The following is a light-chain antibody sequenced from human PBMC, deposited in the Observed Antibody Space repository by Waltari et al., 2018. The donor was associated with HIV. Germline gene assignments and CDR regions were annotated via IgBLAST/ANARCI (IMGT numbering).Light chain of an antibody. Sequence: DIKMTQSTSSLSASVGDRVIITCRASQNISNYLSWYQQKPGKAPNLLIYGASTLQSCVPSRFIGSRFGTDFSLTISSLHPVDFALYFCQQTYSMDTFGQCTDL. J-gene: IGKJ2*01. CDR2: GAS. CDR1: QNISNY. V-gene: IGKV1-39*01. CDR3: QQTYSMDT.